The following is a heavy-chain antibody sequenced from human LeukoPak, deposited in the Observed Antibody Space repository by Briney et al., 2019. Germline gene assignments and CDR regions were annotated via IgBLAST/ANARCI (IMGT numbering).Heavy chain of an antibody. V-gene: IGHV3-74*01. J-gene: IGHJ4*02. CDR3: ARELSGSSWFGRYFDY. Sequence: GGSLRLSCAASGFTFSNYWMHWVRQAPGKGLVWVSRINSDGINTSYADSVKGRFTISRDNAKNTLNLQMNSLRAEDTAVYYCARELSGSSWFGRYFDYWGQGTLVTVSS. CDR2: INSDGINT. D-gene: IGHD6-13*01. CDR1: GFTFSNYW.